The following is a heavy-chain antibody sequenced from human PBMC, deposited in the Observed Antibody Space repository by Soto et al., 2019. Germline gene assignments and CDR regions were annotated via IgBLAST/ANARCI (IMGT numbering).Heavy chain of an antibody. CDR3: AQTLGLAVAGPGRFDL. D-gene: IGHD6-19*01. V-gene: IGHV1-69*12. CDR1: AGTFSRYA. J-gene: IGHJ2*01. Sequence: QVQLVQSGAEVKKYGSSVKVSCKASAGTFSRYAISWVRQAPGQGLEWMGGITPMFGTANYAQKFQGRVTITADESTSTAYMELSSLRSDDTAVYYCAQTLGLAVAGPGRFDLWGRGTLVTVSS. CDR2: ITPMFGTA.